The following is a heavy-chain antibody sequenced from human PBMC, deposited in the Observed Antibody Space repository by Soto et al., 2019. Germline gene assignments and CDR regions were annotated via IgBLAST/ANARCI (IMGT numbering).Heavy chain of an antibody. CDR3: ARPGYDFWSGYPSPYYYYYMDV. V-gene: IGHV4-39*01. CDR2: IYYSGST. J-gene: IGHJ6*03. CDR1: GGSISSSSYY. D-gene: IGHD3-3*01. Sequence: SETLSLTCTVSGGSISSSSYYWGWIRQPPGKGLEWIGSIYYSGSTYYNPSLKSRVTISVDTSKNQFSLKLSSVTAADTAVYYCARPGYDFWSGYPSPYYYYYMDVWGKGTTVTVSS.